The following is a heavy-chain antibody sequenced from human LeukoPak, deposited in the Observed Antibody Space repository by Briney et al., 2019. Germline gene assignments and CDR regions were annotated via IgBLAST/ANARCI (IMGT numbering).Heavy chain of an antibody. CDR2: INHSGST. J-gene: IGHJ4*02. CDR1: GGSFSGYY. Sequence: PSETLSLTCAVYGGSFSGYYWSWIRQPPGKGLEWIGEINHSGSTNYNPSLKSRVTISVDTSKNQFSLKLSSVTAADTAVYYCARGRNGSYLFTNFDYWGQGTLVTVSS. V-gene: IGHV4-34*01. CDR3: ARGRNGSYLFTNFDY. D-gene: IGHD1-26*01.